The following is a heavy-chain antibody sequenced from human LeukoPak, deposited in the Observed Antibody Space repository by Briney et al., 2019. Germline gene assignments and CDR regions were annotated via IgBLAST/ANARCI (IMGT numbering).Heavy chain of an antibody. Sequence: PGGSLRLSCAASGFTFSSYSMSWVRQAPGKGLEWVSAFSGSGASTYYADSVKGRFTISRDNSKNTLYLQMNSLRAEDTAVYYCARSMYDSSGYVTTYSTDYWGQGTLVTVSS. CDR3: ARSMYDSSGYVTTYSTDY. J-gene: IGHJ4*02. D-gene: IGHD3-22*01. V-gene: IGHV3-23*01. CDR2: FSGSGAST. CDR1: GFTFSSYS.